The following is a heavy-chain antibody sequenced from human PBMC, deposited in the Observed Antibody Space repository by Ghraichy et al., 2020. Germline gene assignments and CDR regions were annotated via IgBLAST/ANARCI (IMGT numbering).Heavy chain of an antibody. Sequence: SQTLSLTCAISGDSVSSNSAAWNWIRQSPSRGLEWLGRTYYRSKWYNDYAVSVKSRITINPDTSKNQFSLQLNSVTPEDTAVYYCAGDGRTGDFPGESYAFDIWGQGTMVTVSS. J-gene: IGHJ3*02. CDR3: AGDGRTGDFPGESYAFDI. CDR1: GDSVSSNSAA. V-gene: IGHV6-1*01. CDR2: TYYRSKWYN. D-gene: IGHD7-27*01.